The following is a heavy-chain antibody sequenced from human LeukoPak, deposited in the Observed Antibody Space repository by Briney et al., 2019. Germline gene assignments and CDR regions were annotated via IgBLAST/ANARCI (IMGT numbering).Heavy chain of an antibody. V-gene: IGHV4-39*01. CDR2: VYYSGST. D-gene: IGHD2-2*01. Sequence: SETLSLTCTVSGYSITTNTYYWGWIRQPPGKGLEWIGSVYYSGSTYYSPSLKSRVTTSVDTSKNQFSLKLSSVTAADTAVYYCARVPRSTLPNYIDYWGQGTLVTVSS. J-gene: IGHJ4*02. CDR3: ARVPRSTLPNYIDY. CDR1: GYSITTNTYY.